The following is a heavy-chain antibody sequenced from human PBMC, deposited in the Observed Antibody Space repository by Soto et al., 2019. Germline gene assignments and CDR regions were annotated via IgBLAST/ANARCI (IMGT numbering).Heavy chain of an antibody. CDR1: GGSISSSSYY. CDR3: ARRAPSGLAGSDYYYYYGMDV. CDR2: IYYSGST. J-gene: IGHJ6*02. V-gene: IGHV4-39*01. Sequence: QLLESGPGLVKPSETLSLTCTVSGGSISSSSYYWGWIRQPPGKGLEWIGSIYYSGSTYYNPSLKSRVTISVDTSKNQFSLKLSSVTAADTAVYYCARRAPSGLAGSDYYYYYGMDVWGQGTTVTVSS. D-gene: IGHD6-19*01.